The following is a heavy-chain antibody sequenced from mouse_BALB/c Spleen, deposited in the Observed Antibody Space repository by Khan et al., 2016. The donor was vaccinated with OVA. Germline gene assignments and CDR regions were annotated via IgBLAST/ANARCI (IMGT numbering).Heavy chain of an antibody. D-gene: IGHD6-1*01. CDR1: GYTFTNYG. CDR3: ARSASYWFFGV. J-gene: IGHJ1*01. V-gene: IGHV9-3-1*01. CDR2: INTYTGEP. Sequence: QIQLVQSGPELKKPGETVKISCKASGYTFTNYGMNWVKQAPGKGLKWMGWINTYTGEPTYADDFKGRFAFSLETSANTAYLQINNLKNEDTATYFCARSASYWFFGVWGAGTTVTVSS.